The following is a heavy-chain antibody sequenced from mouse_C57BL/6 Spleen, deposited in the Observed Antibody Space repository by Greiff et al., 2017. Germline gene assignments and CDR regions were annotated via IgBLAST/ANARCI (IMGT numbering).Heavy chain of an antibody. CDR1: GYTFTSYW. V-gene: IGHV1-64*01. D-gene: IGHD4-1*02. CDR3: ERSGGNWLDY. J-gene: IGHJ4*01. CDR2: IHPTGGCT. Sequence: VQLQQPGAELVMPGASVKLSCKASGYTFTSYWMHWVKQRPGQGLEWIGMIHPTGGCTNYNEKFKSKSTLTVDKSSSTAYMQLSRLTSEDSADYYSERSGGNWLDYWGQGTTVTVSA.